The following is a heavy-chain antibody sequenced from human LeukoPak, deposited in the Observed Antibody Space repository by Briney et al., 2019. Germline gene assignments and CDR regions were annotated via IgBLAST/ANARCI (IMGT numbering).Heavy chain of an antibody. V-gene: IGHV4-4*02. CDR1: GGSLCSSNR. J-gene: IGHJ6*02. D-gene: IGHD5-12*01. CDR3: AIIRRSDSSYDAYYYYSGMDG. Sequence: PSGTLSLTHAVSGGSLCSSNRCGGVRQPPGKGLEWIGEIYHSGSTNYNPSLKSRVTISVDKSKNQFSLKLSSVGAADTAVYYCAIIRRSDSSYDAYYYYSGMDGWGQGTTVTVSS. CDR2: IYHSGST.